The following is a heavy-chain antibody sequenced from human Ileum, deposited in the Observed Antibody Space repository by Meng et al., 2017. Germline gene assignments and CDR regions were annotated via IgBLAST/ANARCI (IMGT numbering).Heavy chain of an antibody. V-gene: IGHV4-39*07. D-gene: IGHD1-1*01. CDR1: GDSISTTNYS. Sequence: LQESGPGLLKPSDTLSLTCTVPGDSISTTNYSWGWIRQPPGRGLEWIGTLYSSGSAFYNPALEGRVTTSIDTSRNQFSLKLNSVSAADTAVYYCARKMSGTMLDFWGPGTLVTVSS. J-gene: IGHJ4*02. CDR3: ARKMSGTMLDF. CDR2: LYSSGSA.